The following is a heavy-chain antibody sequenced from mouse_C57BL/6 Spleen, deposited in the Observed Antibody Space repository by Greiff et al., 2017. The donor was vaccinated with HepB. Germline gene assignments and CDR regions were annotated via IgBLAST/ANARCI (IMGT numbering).Heavy chain of an antibody. V-gene: IGHV14-2*01. J-gene: IGHJ1*03. CDR3: ARGVATDWDLDV. D-gene: IGHD1-1*02. CDR1: GFNIKAYY. CDR2: IDPEDGEP. Sequence: EVKLQESGAELVKPGASVKLSCTASGFNIKAYYMHWVKQRTEQGLEWIGRIDPEDGEPKYAPKFQGKATITADTSSNTAYLQLSSLTSEDTAFYCCARGVATDWDLDVWGTGTSVTVSS.